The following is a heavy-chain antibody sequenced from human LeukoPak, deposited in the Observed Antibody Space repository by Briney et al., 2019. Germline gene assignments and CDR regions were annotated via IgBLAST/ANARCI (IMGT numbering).Heavy chain of an antibody. CDR1: GFTFSNAW. CDR3: TTHIYDFWSGYYGYCFDY. D-gene: IGHD3-3*01. V-gene: IGHV3-15*01. J-gene: IGHJ4*02. CDR2: IKSKTDGGTT. Sequence: GGSLRLSCAASGFTFSNAWMSWVRQAPGKGLEWVGRIKSKTDGGTTDYAAPVKGRFTISRDDSKNTLYLQMNSLKTEDTAVYYCTTHIYDFWSGYYGYCFDYWGQGTLVTVSS.